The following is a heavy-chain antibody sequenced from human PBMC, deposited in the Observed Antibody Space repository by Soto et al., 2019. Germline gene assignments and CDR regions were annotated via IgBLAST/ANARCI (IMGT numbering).Heavy chain of an antibody. CDR2: IYPGDSDT. Sequence: GESLKISCKGSRYSFTTYWIAWVRQMPGKGLGWVGIIYPGDSDTRYSPSFEGHVTISVDKSISTAFLQWNSLKASDNAIYYCARHSTSAPKDYWGQGTLVTVSS. CDR1: RYSFTTYW. J-gene: IGHJ4*01. D-gene: IGHD3-10*01. CDR3: ARHSTSAPKDY. V-gene: IGHV5-51*01.